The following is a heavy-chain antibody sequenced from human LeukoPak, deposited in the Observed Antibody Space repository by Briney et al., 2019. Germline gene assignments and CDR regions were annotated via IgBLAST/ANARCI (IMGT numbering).Heavy chain of an antibody. V-gene: IGHV3-74*01. CDR1: GFTFSSYW. D-gene: IGHD3-3*01. Sequence: GGSLRLSCAASGFTFSSYWMHWVRQAPGKGLVWVSRINSDGSSTSYADSVKGRFTISRDNAKNTLYLQMNSLRAEDTAVYYCARAPGDYDFWSGHLYYFDYWGRGTLVTVSS. CDR3: ARAPGDYDFWSGHLYYFDY. CDR2: INSDGSST. J-gene: IGHJ4*02.